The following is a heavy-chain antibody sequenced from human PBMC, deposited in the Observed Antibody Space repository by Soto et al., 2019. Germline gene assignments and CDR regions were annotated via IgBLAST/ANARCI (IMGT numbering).Heavy chain of an antibody. CDR2: IGTAGDT. CDR3: ALGGCSTTSCYHV. J-gene: IGHJ6*02. D-gene: IGHD2-2*01. V-gene: IGHV3-13*04. Sequence: PGGSLRLSCVASGITFSSYDMHWVRQATGKGLEWVSVIGTAGDTYYLGSVKGRFTISRENAKNSLYLQMNSLRAGDTAVYYCALGGCSTTSCYHVWGQGTTVTVSS. CDR1: GITFSSYD.